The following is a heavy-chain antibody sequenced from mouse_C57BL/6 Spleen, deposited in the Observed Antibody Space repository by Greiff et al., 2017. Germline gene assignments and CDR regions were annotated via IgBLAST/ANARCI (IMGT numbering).Heavy chain of an antibody. Sequence: QVHVKQSGAELVRPGASVTLSCKASGYTFTDYEMHWVKQTPVHGLEWIGAIDPETGGTAYNQKFKGKAILTADKSSSTAYMELRSLTSEDSAVYYCTGWGPWFAYWGQGTLVTVSA. V-gene: IGHV1-15*01. CDR1: GYTFTDYE. CDR2: IDPETGGT. D-gene: IGHD3-3*01. J-gene: IGHJ3*01. CDR3: TGWGPWFAY.